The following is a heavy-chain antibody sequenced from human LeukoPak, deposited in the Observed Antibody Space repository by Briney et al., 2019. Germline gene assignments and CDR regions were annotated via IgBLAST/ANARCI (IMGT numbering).Heavy chain of an antibody. J-gene: IGHJ4*02. CDR3: GTWIVGSGY. V-gene: IGHV3-72*01. D-gene: IGHD1-26*01. CDR1: GFTFNDHY. Sequence: GGSLRLSCAASGFTFNDHYMDWVRQAPGKGLEWVGRTRNKDNDYSTEYAASVKGRFSISIDDSKNSMYLQMSSLKTEDTAVYYCGTWIVGSGYWGQGTLVTVSS. CDR2: TRNKDNDYST.